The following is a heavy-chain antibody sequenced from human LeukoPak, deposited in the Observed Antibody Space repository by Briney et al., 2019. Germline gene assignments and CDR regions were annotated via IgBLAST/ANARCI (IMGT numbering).Heavy chain of an antibody. CDR3: ARDDDSHWFDP. J-gene: IGHJ5*02. V-gene: IGHV1-46*01. D-gene: IGHD3-22*01. CDR1: GYTFTSYY. CDR2: INPSGGST. Sequence: ASVKVSCKASGYTFTSYYMHWVRQAPGQGLEWMGIINPSGGSTSYAQKFQGRVTMTRGMSTSTVYMELSSLRSEDTAVYYCARDDDSHWFDPWGQGTLVTVSS.